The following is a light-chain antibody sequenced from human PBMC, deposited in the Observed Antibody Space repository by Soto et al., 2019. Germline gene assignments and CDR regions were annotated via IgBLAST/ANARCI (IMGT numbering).Light chain of an antibody. CDR1: SSNIGSNT. CDR2: TNN. CDR3: AAWDNSLNGPV. J-gene: IGLJ3*02. V-gene: IGLV1-44*01. Sequence: QSVLTQPPSASGNPGQRVTISCSGSSSNIGSNTVNWYQQFPGTAPKLVIYTNNQRPSGVPDRFSGSKSGTSASLAISGLQSDDEADYHCAAWDNSLNGPVFGGGTKLTVL.